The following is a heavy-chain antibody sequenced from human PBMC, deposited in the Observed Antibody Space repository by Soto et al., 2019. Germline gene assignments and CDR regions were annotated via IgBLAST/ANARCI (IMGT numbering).Heavy chain of an antibody. V-gene: IGHV1-8*01. Sequence: QVQLVQSGAEVKKPGASVKVSCKTSGYIFTNYDIHWVRQATGQGLEWMGWMNPNSATTGYAQKFQGKVTMTRNTPISTAYMELSSLRSEDTAVYYCARDLSGRNGTPPFDYWGQGNLVTVSS. J-gene: IGHJ4*02. CDR2: MNPNSATT. CDR1: GYIFTNYD. D-gene: IGHD1-26*01. CDR3: ARDLSGRNGTPPFDY.